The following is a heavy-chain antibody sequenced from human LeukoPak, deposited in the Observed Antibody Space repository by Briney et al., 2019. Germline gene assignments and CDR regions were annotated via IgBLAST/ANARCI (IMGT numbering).Heavy chain of an antibody. CDR2: IIPIPGIA. V-gene: IGHV1-69*04. CDR3: ATVPSYGGKGLDY. J-gene: IGHJ4*02. CDR1: GGTFSSYA. Sequence: SVKVSCKASGGTFSSYAISWVRQAPGQGLEWMGRIIPIPGIANYAQKFQGRVTITADKSTSTAYMELSSLRSEDTAVYYCATVPSYGGKGLDYWGQGTLVTVSS. D-gene: IGHD4-23*01.